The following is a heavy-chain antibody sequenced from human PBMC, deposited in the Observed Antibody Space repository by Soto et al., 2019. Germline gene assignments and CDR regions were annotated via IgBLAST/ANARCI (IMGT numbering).Heavy chain of an antibody. CDR2: INRNSGVT. D-gene: IGHD2-2*01. Sequence: GASVKVSCTASGYTCTGDFIHWVRQDPGEGREWVGYINRNSGVTKYAPRFLGRVTITRDTSIRTAYMDLNNLRSDDTAVSFCARGGGTILAPVPWGPGTLVTVSS. CDR3: ARGGGTILAPVP. V-gene: IGHV1-2*02. J-gene: IGHJ5*02. CDR1: GYTCTGDF.